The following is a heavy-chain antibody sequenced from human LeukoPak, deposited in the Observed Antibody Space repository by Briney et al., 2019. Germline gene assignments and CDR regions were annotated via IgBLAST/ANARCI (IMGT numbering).Heavy chain of an antibody. CDR2: INPNSGGT. CDR1: GYTFTGYY. J-gene: IGHJ3*02. CDR3: ARDSSITMIVVVRRDALDI. Sequence: ASVKVSCKASGYTFTGYYMHWVRQAPGQGLEWMGWINPNSGGTNYAQKFQGRVTMTRDTSISTAYMELSRLRSDDTAVYYCARDSSITMIVVVRRDALDIWGQGTMVTVS. V-gene: IGHV1-2*02. D-gene: IGHD3-22*01.